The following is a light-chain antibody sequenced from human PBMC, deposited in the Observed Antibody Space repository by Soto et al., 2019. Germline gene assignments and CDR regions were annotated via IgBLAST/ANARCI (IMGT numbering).Light chain of an antibody. J-gene: IGKJ5*01. CDR3: QQHNDWPWIT. CDR2: SAS. CDR1: QSISDT. Sequence: MVMRQSPATLSVSPGGRASLSCRASQSISDTLAWYQQKPGQAPRLLIYSASRGATGFPARFSGSGSGTDFTLTISSLQSEDFAVYYCQQHNDWPWITFGQGTRLEIK. V-gene: IGKV3-15*01.